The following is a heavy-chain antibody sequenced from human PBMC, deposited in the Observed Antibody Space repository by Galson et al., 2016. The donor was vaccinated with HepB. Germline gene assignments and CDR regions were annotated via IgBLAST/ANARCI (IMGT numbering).Heavy chain of an antibody. CDR2: IKQDGSEK. CDR3: ARDLGHPYGMDV. CDR1: GFSFSSYW. V-gene: IGHV3-7*01. J-gene: IGHJ6*02. Sequence: SLRLSCAGSGFSFSSYWMSWVRQAPGKGLEWVANIKQDGSEKFYGDSVKGRFTISRDNAKNSLYLQMNSLRGEDTAVYYCARDLGHPYGMDVWGQGTKVTGSS. D-gene: IGHD3-16*01.